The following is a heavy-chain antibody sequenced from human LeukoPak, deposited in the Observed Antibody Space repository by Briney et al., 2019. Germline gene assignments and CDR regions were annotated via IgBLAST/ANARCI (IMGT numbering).Heavy chain of an antibody. Sequence: ASVKVSCKASGYTFTSYYMHWVRQAPGQGLEWMGIINPSGGSTSYAQKFQGRVTMTRDTSTSTVYMELSSLRSEDTAVYYCARGGFTYYYDSSGYTGYYFDYWGQGTLVTVSS. CDR3: ARGGFTYYYDSSGYTGYYFDY. J-gene: IGHJ4*02. V-gene: IGHV1-46*01. D-gene: IGHD3-22*01. CDR2: INPSGGST. CDR1: GYTFTSYY.